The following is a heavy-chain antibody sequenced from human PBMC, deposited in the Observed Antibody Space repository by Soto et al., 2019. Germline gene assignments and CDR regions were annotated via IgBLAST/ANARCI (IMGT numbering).Heavy chain of an antibody. CDR1: GYTFTGYG. D-gene: IGHD1-1*01. J-gene: IGHJ4*02. CDR2: ISVYTGNT. V-gene: IGHV1-18*01. Sequence: GASVKVSCKPSGYTFTGYGISWVRQAPGQGLEWMGWISVYTGNTNYAQKFQGRVTMTTDTSTSTVYMELTSLRSDDTAVYYCARGTTGVFDFWGQGTVVTVSS. CDR3: ARGTTGVFDF.